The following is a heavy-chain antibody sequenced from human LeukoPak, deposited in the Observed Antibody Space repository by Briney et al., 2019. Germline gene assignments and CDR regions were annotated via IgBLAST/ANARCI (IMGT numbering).Heavy chain of an antibody. V-gene: IGHV3-7*01. Sequence: GGSLTHPRAASGFTFSNYWMSWVRRAPGKGLEWVANIKQDGSETYYVDSVRRRFTSSRDNAKKSLYLQMNSLRAEDTAVYYCARDFWGAYRVDYFDSWGEGAVVTVSS. D-gene: IGHD3-16*01. CDR3: ARDFWGAYRVDYFDS. CDR1: GFTFSNYW. CDR2: IKQDGSET. J-gene: IGHJ4*02.